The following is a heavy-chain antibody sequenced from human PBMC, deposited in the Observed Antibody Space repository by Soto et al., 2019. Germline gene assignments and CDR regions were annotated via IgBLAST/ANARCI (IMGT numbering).Heavy chain of an antibody. CDR1: GYIFVNYG. CDR2: ISPYTGDT. CDR3: AMVDNYVTPTPQDV. Sequence: QVQLVQSGDEMKKPGASVRVSCKASGYIFVNYGIAWVRQAPGQGLEWMGWISPYTGDTHSASKVQGRGTMTTDTSTSTAYMDLGSLTSDDTAVYYCAMVDNYVTPTPQDVWGQGTTVIVSS. J-gene: IGHJ6*02. V-gene: IGHV1-18*01. D-gene: IGHD3-16*01.